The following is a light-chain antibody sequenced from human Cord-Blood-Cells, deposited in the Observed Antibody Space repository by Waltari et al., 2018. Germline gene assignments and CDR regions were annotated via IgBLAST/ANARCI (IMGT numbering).Light chain of an antibody. V-gene: IGLV2-8*01. CDR3: SSYAGSNNLV. CDR2: EVS. J-gene: IGLJ3*02. Sequence: QSALTQPPSASGSPGQSVTISCTGTSSDVGGYTYVSWSQQPPGKAPNLMIYEVSKRPSGVPDRFSGSKSGNTASLTVSGLQAEDEADYYCSSYAGSNNLVFGGGTKLTVL. CDR1: SSDVGGYTY.